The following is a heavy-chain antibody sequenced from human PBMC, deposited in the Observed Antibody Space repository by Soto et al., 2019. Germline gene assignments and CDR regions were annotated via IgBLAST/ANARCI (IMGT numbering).Heavy chain of an antibody. V-gene: IGHV3-23*01. CDR2: ISGSGGST. D-gene: IGHD1-1*01. CDR3: EKRATGTELDY. J-gene: IGHJ4*02. CDR1: GFTFSSYA. Sequence: EVQLLESGGGLVQPGGSLRLSCAASGFTFSSYAMNWVRQAPGKGLEWVSVISGSGGSTYYADSVNGRFTRSRDNSNNTLYLQMNSLRAEDTSVSYGEKRATGTELDYWGQGTMVTVAS.